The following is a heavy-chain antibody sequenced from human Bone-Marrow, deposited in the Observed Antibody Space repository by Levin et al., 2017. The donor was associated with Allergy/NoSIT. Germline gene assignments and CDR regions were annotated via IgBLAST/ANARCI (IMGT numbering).Heavy chain of an antibody. CDR1: GFTFSSYG. CDR2: IAYDGSNK. D-gene: IGHD5-18*01. V-gene: IGHV3-30*18. CDR3: AKGEGYTYARY. J-gene: IGHJ4*02. Sequence: GESLKISCAASGFTFSSYGMHWVRQAPGKGLEWVAVIAYDGSNKYYADSVKGRFTISRDNSKSTLSLQMNSLRTEDTAVYYCAKGEGYTYARYWGQGTLVTVSS.